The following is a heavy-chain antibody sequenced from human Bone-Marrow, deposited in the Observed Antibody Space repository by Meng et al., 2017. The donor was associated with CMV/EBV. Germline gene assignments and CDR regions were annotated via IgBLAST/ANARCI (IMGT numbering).Heavy chain of an antibody. Sequence: GGSLRLSCAASGFTFSSYAMHWVRQAPGKELDWVAVISYDGSNKYYADSVKGRFTISRDNSKNTLYLQMNSLRAENTAVYYCARASCSGGSCYSLIDYWVQGTLVTVSS. CDR3: ARASCSGGSCYSLIDY. J-gene: IGHJ4*02. CDR2: ISYDGSNK. V-gene: IGHV3-30-3*01. D-gene: IGHD2-15*01. CDR1: GFTFSSYA.